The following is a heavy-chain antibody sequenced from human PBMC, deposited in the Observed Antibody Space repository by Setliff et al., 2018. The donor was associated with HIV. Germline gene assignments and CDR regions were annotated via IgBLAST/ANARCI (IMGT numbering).Heavy chain of an antibody. J-gene: IGHJ4*02. D-gene: IGHD3-3*01. CDR3: ARMWSYYDFWSGYYY. V-gene: IGHV3-11*04. Sequence: GGSLRLSCAASGFIFDDFAMNWVRQAPGKGLEWVSYIGYSGTPIYYADSVKGRFTISRDNAKNSLYLQMNSLRAEDTAVYYCARMWSYYDFWSGYYYWGQGTLVTVSS. CDR2: IGYSGTPI. CDR1: GFIFDDFA.